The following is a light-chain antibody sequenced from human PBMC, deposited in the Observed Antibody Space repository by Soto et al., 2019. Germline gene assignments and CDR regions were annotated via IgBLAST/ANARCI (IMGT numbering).Light chain of an antibody. CDR3: CSYAGHATFVI. CDR2: GVS. J-gene: IGLJ2*01. V-gene: IGLV2-23*02. Sequence: QSVLTQPASVSGSPGQSITISCTGTSSDVGNYNLVSWYQQYPGKAPKLVIFGVSERPSGISNRFSGSKSGNTASLTISGLQAEDEADYYCCSYAGHATFVIFGGGTKLTVL. CDR1: SSDVGNYNL.